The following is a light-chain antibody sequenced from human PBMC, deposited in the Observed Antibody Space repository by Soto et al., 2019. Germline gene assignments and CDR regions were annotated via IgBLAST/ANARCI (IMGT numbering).Light chain of an antibody. CDR1: RSNIGSNT. V-gene: IGLV1-44*01. CDR3: AAWDDSRGWV. J-gene: IGLJ3*02. CDR2: SNN. Sequence: QSVLTQPPSASGTPGQRVTISCSGSRSNIGSNTVNWYHQLPGTAPKHLIFSNNQRPSGVPDRFSGSKSGTSASLAISGHPDEDEADYYCAAWDDSRGWVFGGGTQLTVL.